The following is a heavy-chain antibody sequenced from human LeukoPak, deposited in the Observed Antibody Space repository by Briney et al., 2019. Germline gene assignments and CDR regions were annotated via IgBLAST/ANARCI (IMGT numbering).Heavy chain of an antibody. J-gene: IGHJ4*02. CDR3: AREADSSGWPHIDY. V-gene: IGHV3-13*04. Sequence: PGGSLRLSCAASGFTFSRYDMHWVRQATGKGLEWVSAIGTAGDTYYPGSVKGRFTISRENAKNSLYLQMNSLRAGDTAVYYCAREADSSGWPHIDYWGQGTLVTVSS. D-gene: IGHD6-19*01. CDR2: IGTAGDT. CDR1: GFTFSRYD.